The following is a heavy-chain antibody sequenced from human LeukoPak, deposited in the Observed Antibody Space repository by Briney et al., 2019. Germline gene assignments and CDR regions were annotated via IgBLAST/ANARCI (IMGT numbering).Heavy chain of an antibody. V-gene: IGHV4-59*01. Sequence: SETLSLTCTVSGGSISSYYWSWIRQPPGKGLEWIGYIYYSGSTNYNPSLKSRVTISADTSKNYFSLKLSSVTAADTAVYYCARVRVAVAGTGWFDPWGQGSLVTVSS. CDR1: GGSISSYY. CDR3: ARVRVAVAGTGWFDP. J-gene: IGHJ5*02. D-gene: IGHD6-19*01. CDR2: IYYSGST.